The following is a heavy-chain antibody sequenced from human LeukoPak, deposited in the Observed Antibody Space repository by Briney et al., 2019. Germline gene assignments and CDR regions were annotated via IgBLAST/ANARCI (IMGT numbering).Heavy chain of an antibody. CDR2: ISSSSGYI. CDR3: AREIVTSTSFDS. V-gene: IGHV3-21*01. Sequence: GGSLRLSCAASGFTFSSYSMNWVRQAPGKGLEWVSSISSSSGYIYYANSVKGRFTISRDNAKKSLYLRMNSLRAEDTAVYYCAREIVTSTSFDSWGQGTLVTVSS. CDR1: GFTFSSYS. D-gene: IGHD5-12*01. J-gene: IGHJ4*02.